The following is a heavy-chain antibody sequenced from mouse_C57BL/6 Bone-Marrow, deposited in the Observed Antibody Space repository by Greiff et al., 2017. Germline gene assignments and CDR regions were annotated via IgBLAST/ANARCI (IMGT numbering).Heavy chain of an antibody. V-gene: IGHV5-16*01. Sequence: EVMLVESEGGLVQPGSSMKLSCTASGFTFSDYYMAWVRQVPEKGLEWVANINYDGSSTYYLDSLKSRFIISRDNAKNILYLQMSSLKSEDTATYYCARGVLRFDYWGQGTTLTVSS. J-gene: IGHJ2*01. CDR1: GFTFSDYY. D-gene: IGHD1-1*01. CDR3: ARGVLRFDY. CDR2: INYDGSST.